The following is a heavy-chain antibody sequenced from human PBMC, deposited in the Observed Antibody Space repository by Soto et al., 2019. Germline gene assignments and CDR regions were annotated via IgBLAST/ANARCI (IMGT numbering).Heavy chain of an antibody. CDR2: IYYSGST. D-gene: IGHD3-22*01. V-gene: IGHV4-59*01. J-gene: IGHJ5*02. Sequence: SETLSLTCTVSGGSISSYYWSWIRQPPGKGLEWIGYIYYSGSTNYNPSLKSRVTMSVDTSKNQFSLKLSSVTAADTAVYYCARDLFFESSGYYWFDPWGQGTLVTVSS. CDR3: ARDLFFESSGYYWFDP. CDR1: GGSISSYY.